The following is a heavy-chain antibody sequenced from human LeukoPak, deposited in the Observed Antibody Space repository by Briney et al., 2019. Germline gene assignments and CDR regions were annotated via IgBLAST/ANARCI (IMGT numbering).Heavy chain of an antibody. CDR2: ISAYNGNT. Sequence: GASVKVSCKASGYTFTSYGISWVRQAPGQGLEWMGWISAYNGNTNYAQKLQGRVTMTTDTSTSTAYMELRSLRSDDTAVYYCVRGSPAMVYYGMDVWGQGTTVTVSS. D-gene: IGHD5-18*01. CDR1: GYTFTSYG. CDR3: VRGSPAMVYYGMDV. J-gene: IGHJ6*01. V-gene: IGHV1-18*01.